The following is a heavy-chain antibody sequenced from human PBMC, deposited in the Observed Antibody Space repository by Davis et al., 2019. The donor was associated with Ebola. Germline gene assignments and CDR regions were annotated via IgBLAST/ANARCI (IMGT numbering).Heavy chain of an antibody. CDR3: ASRYCSSTSCYP. J-gene: IGHJ4*02. D-gene: IGHD2-2*01. Sequence: PGGSLRLSCAASGFTFSSYAMSWVRQAPGKGLEWVSAISGSGGSTYYADSGKGRFTISRDNSKNTLYLQMNSLRAEDTAVYYCASRYCSSTSCYPWGQGTLVTVSS. V-gene: IGHV3-23*01. CDR2: ISGSGGST. CDR1: GFTFSSYA.